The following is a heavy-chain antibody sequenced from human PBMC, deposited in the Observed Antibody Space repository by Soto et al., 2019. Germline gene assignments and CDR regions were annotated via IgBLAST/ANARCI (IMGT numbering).Heavy chain of an antibody. CDR1: GYTFANYG. V-gene: IGHV1-18*04. CDR2: ITAYNGNA. CDR3: ARGELILVGETPTAYFDF. Sequence: QVQLVQSGPEVKKPGASVKVSCKSSGYTFANYGVSWVRQAPGQGLEWMGCITAYNGNANYSQKCQRRATVTTNTSTSTVYMELRGLRSDDTALYYCARGELILVGETPTAYFDFWGQGTLVTVSS. J-gene: IGHJ4*02. D-gene: IGHD3-10*01.